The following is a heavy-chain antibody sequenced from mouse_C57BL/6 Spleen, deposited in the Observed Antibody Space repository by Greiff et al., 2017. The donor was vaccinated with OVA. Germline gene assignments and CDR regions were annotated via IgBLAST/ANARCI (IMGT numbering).Heavy chain of an antibody. CDR1: GYTFTSYW. D-gene: IGHD4-1*01. CDR2: IDPSDSYT. J-gene: IGHJ3*01. V-gene: IGHV1-69*01. Sequence: QVQLQQPGAELVMPGASVKLSCKASGYTFTSYWMHWVKQRPGQGLEWIGEIDPSDSYTNYNQKFKGKSTLTVDKSSSPAYMQLSSLTSEDSAVYYCASPRWDTFAYWGQGTLVTVSA. CDR3: ASPRWDTFAY.